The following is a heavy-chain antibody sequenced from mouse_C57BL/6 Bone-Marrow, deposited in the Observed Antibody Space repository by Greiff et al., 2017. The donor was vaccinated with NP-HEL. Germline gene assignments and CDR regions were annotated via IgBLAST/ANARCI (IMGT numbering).Heavy chain of an antibody. D-gene: IGHD2-4*01. V-gene: IGHV14-4*01. CDR1: GFNIKDDY. CDR3: TDYDGVDY. J-gene: IGHJ2*01. Sequence: VQLKESGAELVRPGASVKLSCTASGFNIKDDYMHWVKQRPEQGLEWIGWIDPENGDTEYASKFQGKATITADPSSNTAYLQLSSLTSEDTACDYCTDYDGVDYWGQGTTLTVSS. CDR2: IDPENGDT.